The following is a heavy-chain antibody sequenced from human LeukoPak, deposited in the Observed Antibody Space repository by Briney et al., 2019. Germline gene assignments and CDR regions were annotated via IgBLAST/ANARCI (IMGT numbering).Heavy chain of an antibody. Sequence: PGGSLRLSCAASGFTFKTYAMNWVRQVPGKGPEWVSSMSGSGSSTDYADSVKGRFTISRDNSKNTLYLQMDSLRAVDTALYYCAKDAQGLVRGGIYFDFWGQGSLVTVSS. D-gene: IGHD6-19*01. CDR1: GFTFKTYA. J-gene: IGHJ4*02. V-gene: IGHV3-23*01. CDR3: AKDAQGLVRGGIYFDF. CDR2: MSGSGSST.